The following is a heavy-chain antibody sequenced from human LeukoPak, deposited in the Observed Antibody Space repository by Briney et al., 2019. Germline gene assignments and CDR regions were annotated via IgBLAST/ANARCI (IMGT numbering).Heavy chain of an antibody. Sequence: QTGGSLRLSCAASGFTVSSNYMSWVRQAPGKGLEWVSVIYSGGSTYYADSVKGRFTISRDNSKHTLYLQTSSLRAEDTAVYYCVKRTDYFDYWGQGTLATVSS. V-gene: IGHV3-53*01. D-gene: IGHD3/OR15-3a*01. CDR3: VKRTDYFDY. CDR2: IYSGGST. CDR1: GFTVSSNY. J-gene: IGHJ4*02.